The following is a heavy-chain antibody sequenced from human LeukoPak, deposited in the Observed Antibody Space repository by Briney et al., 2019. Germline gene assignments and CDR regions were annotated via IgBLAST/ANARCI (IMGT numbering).Heavy chain of an antibody. CDR2: ISYDGSNK. Sequence: SGRSLRLSCAASGFTFSSYGMHWVRQAPGKGLEWVAVISYDGSNKYYADSVKGRFTISRDNSKNTLYLQMNSLRAEDTAVYYCAKDLEYSSSWKYYYYGMDVWGKGTTVTVSS. J-gene: IGHJ6*04. CDR1: GFTFSSYG. D-gene: IGHD6-13*01. CDR3: AKDLEYSSSWKYYYYGMDV. V-gene: IGHV3-30*18.